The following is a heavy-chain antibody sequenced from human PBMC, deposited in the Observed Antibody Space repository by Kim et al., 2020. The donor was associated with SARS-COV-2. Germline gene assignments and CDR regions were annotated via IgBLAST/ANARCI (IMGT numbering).Heavy chain of an antibody. J-gene: IGHJ4*02. CDR3: ARDREGSLVGYFDY. CDR1: GFTFSSYS. Sequence: GGSLRLSCAASGFTFSSYSMNWVRQAPGKGLEWVSSISSSSSYIYYADSVKGRFTISRDNAKNSLYLQMNSLRAEDTAVYYCARDREGSLVGYFDYWGQGTLVTVSS. D-gene: IGHD1-26*01. CDR2: ISSSSSYI. V-gene: IGHV3-21*01.